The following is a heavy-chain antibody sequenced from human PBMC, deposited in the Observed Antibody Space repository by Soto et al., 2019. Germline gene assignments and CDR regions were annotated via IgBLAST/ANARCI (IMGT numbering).Heavy chain of an antibody. J-gene: IGHJ6*02. CDR2: IIPIFGTA. D-gene: IGHD6-19*01. Sequence: QVQLVQSGAEVKKPGSSVKVSCKASGGTFSSYAISWVRQAPGQGLEWMGGIIPIFGTANYAQKFQGRVTITADESTSTAYMELSSLRSEDTAVYYCARGTGGGLYSSDLYYGMDVWGQGTTVTVSS. CDR3: ARGTGGGLYSSDLYYGMDV. CDR1: GGTFSSYA. V-gene: IGHV1-69*12.